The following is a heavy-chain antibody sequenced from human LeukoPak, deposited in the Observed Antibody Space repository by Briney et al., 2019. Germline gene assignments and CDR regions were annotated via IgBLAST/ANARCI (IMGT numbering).Heavy chain of an antibody. J-gene: IGHJ4*02. V-gene: IGHV3-30*18. CDR1: GFTFSSYG. CDR3: AKPGGWLLEFDY. D-gene: IGHD3-22*01. Sequence: GGSLRLSCAASGFTFSSYGMHWVRQAPGKGLEWVAVISYDGSNKYYADSVKGRFTISRDNSKNTLYLQMNSLRAEDTAVYYCAKPGGWLLEFDYWGQGTLVTVSS. CDR2: ISYDGSNK.